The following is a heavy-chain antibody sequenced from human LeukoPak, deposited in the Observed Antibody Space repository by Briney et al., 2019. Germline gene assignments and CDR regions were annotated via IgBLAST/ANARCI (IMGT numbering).Heavy chain of an antibody. CDR3: ARGRNTGRQFYFDY. Sequence: GGSLRLSCAASGFTFSSSGMGWVRQAPGKGLECVSPITGSGGSTSYTASVKGRFTISRDNSKNTLYLQMNSLRAEDTAVYYCARGRNTGRQFYFDYWGQGTLVTVAS. D-gene: IGHD5-18*01. CDR1: GFTFSSSG. J-gene: IGHJ4*02. V-gene: IGHV3-23*01. CDR2: ITGSGGST.